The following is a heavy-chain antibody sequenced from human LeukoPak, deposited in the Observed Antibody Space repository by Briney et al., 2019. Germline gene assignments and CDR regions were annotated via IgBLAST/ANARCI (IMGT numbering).Heavy chain of an antibody. CDR1: GGSISSSSYY. J-gene: IGHJ4*02. V-gene: IGHV4-39*01. Sequence: SETLSLTCTVSGGSISSSSYYWGWIRQPPGKGLEWIGSIYYSGSTYYNPSLKSRVTISVDTSKNQFSLKLSSVTAADTAVYYWARHHSHLKSRRNGYGAIYNWGQGPLVTVSS. D-gene: IGHD4/OR15-4a*01. CDR2: IYYSGST. CDR3: ARHHSHLKSRRNGYGAIYN.